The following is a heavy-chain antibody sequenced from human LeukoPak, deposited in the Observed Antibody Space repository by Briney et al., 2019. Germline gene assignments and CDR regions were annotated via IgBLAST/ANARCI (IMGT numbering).Heavy chain of an antibody. Sequence: SETLSLTCAVYGGSFSGYYWSWIRQPPGKGLEWIGEINHSGSTNYNPSLKSRVTISVDTSKNQFSLKLSSVTAADTAVYYCARGRGRVAQVGGFWGASDYWGQGTPVTVSS. V-gene: IGHV4-34*01. CDR2: INHSGST. D-gene: IGHD3-16*01. CDR3: ARGRGRVAQVGGFWGASDY. CDR1: GGSFSGYY. J-gene: IGHJ4*02.